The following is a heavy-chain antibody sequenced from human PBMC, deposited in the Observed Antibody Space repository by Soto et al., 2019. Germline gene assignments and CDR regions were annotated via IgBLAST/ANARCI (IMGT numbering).Heavy chain of an antibody. CDR2: ISYDGSNK. V-gene: IGHV3-30*18. Sequence: QVQLVESGGGVVQPGRSLRLSCAASGFTFSSYGMHWVRQAPGKGLEWVAVISYDGSNKYYADSVKGRFTISRANSKNTLDLQMNRLRAEDTAVYYCAKGPGYSSSWFYYCYGMDVWGQGTTVTVSS. D-gene: IGHD6-13*01. J-gene: IGHJ6*02. CDR1: GFTFSSYG. CDR3: AKGPGYSSSWFYYCYGMDV.